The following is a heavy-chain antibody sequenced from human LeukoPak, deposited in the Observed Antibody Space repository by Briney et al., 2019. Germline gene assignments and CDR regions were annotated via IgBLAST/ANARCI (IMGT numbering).Heavy chain of an antibody. CDR2: INAGNGNT. Sequence: VASVKVSCKASGYTFTSYAMHWVRQAPGQRLEWMGWINAGNGNTKYSQKFQGRVTITRDTSASTAYMELSSLRSEDTAVYYCARPISGGSYYAPDWFDPWGQGTLVTVSS. J-gene: IGHJ5*02. D-gene: IGHD1-26*01. CDR1: GYTFTSYA. CDR3: ARPISGGSYYAPDWFDP. V-gene: IGHV1-3*01.